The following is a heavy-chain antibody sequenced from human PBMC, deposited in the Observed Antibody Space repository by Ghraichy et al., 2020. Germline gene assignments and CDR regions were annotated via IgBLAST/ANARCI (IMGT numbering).Heavy chain of an antibody. V-gene: IGHV3-7*04. D-gene: IGHD3-10*01. CDR1: GFTFTRYW. CDR3: TRVRGSYDVSEY. J-gene: IGHJ4*02. CDR2: INEDGSRS. Sequence: LSLTCAASGFTFTRYWMSWVRRAPGKGLQWVANINEDGSRSYFGGSVKGRFTISRDNARNSLSLQLNSLRAEDTAVYYCTRVRGSYDVSEYWGQGTLVTVST.